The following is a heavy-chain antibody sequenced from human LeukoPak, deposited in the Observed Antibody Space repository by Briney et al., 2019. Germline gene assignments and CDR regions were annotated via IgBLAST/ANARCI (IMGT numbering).Heavy chain of an antibody. CDR1: GGSISSGGYY. Sequence: SQTLSLTCTVSGGSISSGGYYWSWILQHPGKGLEWIGYIYYSGSTYYNPSLKSRVTISVDTSKNQFSLKLSSVTAADTAVYYCARGSRGDFDYWGQGTLVTVSS. CDR2: IYYSGST. J-gene: IGHJ4*02. D-gene: IGHD3-16*01. CDR3: ARGSRGDFDY. V-gene: IGHV4-31*03.